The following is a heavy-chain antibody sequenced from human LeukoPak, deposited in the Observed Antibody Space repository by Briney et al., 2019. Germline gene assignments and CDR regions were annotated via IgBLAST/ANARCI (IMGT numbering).Heavy chain of an antibody. CDR3: AKSGYTRFDY. Sequence: PGGSLRLSCAASGFTFGNFWMSWDRQAPGKGLEWVSAISGSGGSTYYPDSVKGRFTISRDNSKNILYLQMNSLRAEDTAVYYCAKSGYTRFDYWGQGTLVTVSS. V-gene: IGHV3-23*01. CDR2: ISGSGGST. D-gene: IGHD5-24*01. CDR1: GFTFGNFW. J-gene: IGHJ4*02.